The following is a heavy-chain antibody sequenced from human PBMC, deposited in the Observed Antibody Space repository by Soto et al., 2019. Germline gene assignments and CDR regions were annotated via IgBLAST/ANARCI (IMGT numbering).Heavy chain of an antibody. J-gene: IGHJ4*02. V-gene: IGHV3-23*01. D-gene: IGHD2-15*01. Sequence: GGSLRLSCAASGFTFGSYAMSWVRQAPGKGLVWVSAISSDGGSTYYADSVKGRFTISRDNAKNTLYLQMNSLRAEDTAVYYCVRTSLVVAAATREDYWGQGTLVTVSS. CDR1: GFTFGSYA. CDR3: VRTSLVVAAATREDY. CDR2: ISSDGGST.